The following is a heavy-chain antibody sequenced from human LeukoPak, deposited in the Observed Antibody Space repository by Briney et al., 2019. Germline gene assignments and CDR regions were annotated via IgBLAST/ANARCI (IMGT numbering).Heavy chain of an antibody. J-gene: IGHJ5*02. V-gene: IGHV3-7*01. Sequence: PGGSLRLSCAASGFSLSNYWMTWVGQAPGKGLECVANIKGDGSEKNYVDSVKGRFTISRDNAKNSLYLQMNSLRAEDTAVYYCVRQAGVSWGQGTLVTVSS. D-gene: IGHD6-19*01. CDR2: IKGDGSEK. CDR3: VRQAGVS. CDR1: GFSLSNYW.